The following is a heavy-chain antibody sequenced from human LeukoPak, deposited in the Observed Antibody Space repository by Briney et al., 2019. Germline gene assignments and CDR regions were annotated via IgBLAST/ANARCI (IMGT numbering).Heavy chain of an antibody. CDR2: IYYSGST. CDR1: GGSISSSSYY. Sequence: PSETLSLTCTVSGGSISSSSYYWGWIRQPPGKGLEWIGSIYYSGSTYYNPSLKGRVTISVDTSKNQFSLKLSSVTAADTAVYYCARAWSHRGIFGVVIIGLYNWFDPWGQGTLVTVSS. V-gene: IGHV4-39*07. D-gene: IGHD3-3*01. CDR3: ARAWSHRGIFGVVIIGLYNWFDP. J-gene: IGHJ5*02.